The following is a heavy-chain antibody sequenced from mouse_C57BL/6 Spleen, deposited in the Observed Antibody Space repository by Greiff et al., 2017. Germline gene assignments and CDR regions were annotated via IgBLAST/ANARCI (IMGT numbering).Heavy chain of an antibody. J-gene: IGHJ2*01. CDR1: GYTFTSYG. D-gene: IGHD2-4*01. CDR3: ARDTDYDKGDYFDY. V-gene: IGHV1-81*01. CDR2: IHPRSGNT. Sequence: QVQLQQSGAELARPGASVKLSCKASGYTFTSYGISWVKQRTGQGLEWIGEIHPRSGNTYYNEKFKGKATLTADKSSSTAYMELRSLTSEDSAVYFCARDTDYDKGDYFDYWGQGTTLTVSS.